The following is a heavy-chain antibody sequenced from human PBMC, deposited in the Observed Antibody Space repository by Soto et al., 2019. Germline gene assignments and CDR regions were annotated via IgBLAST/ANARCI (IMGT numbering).Heavy chain of an antibody. V-gene: IGHV1-69*13. CDR2: IIPIFGTA. CDR1: GGTFSSYA. CDR3: ARDLGLYYDTSGSPPTGDY. Sequence: SVKVSCKASGGTFSSYAISWVRQAPGQGLEWMGGIIPIFGTANYAQKFQGRVTITADESTSTAYMELSSLRSEDTAVYYCARDLGLYYDTSGSPPTGDYWGQGTLVTVSS. J-gene: IGHJ4*02. D-gene: IGHD3-22*01.